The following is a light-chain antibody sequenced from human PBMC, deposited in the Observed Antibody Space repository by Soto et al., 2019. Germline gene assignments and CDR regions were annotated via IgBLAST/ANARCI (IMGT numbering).Light chain of an antibody. CDR1: QSISSW. J-gene: IGKJ1*01. V-gene: IGKV1-5*01. CDR3: QQYNSYWT. Sequence: EIQMTQSPSTLSASIGDRVTIACRASQSISSWLAWYQQKPGKAPKLLIYDASRLESGVPSRFSGSGSGTEFTLTISSLQPDDFATYYCQQYNSYWTFGHRSKVDI. CDR2: DAS.